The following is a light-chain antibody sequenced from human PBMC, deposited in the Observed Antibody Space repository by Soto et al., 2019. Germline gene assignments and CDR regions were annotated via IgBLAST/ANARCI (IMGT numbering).Light chain of an antibody. CDR2: DAS. J-gene: IGKJ4*01. V-gene: IGKV1-12*01. Sequence: DIPMTQSPSSVSASVGDRVTITCRASRDIKTSLAWYQQRPGKGPELLIYDASTLQSGVPSRISGSGSGTEFTLTLSRLQPEDFATFYCQQINSFPPTFGGGTKVAI. CDR1: RDIKTS. CDR3: QQINSFPPT.